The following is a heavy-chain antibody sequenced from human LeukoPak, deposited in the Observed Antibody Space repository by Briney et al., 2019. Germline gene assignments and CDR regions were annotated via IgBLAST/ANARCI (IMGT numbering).Heavy chain of an antibody. J-gene: IGHJ4*02. CDR2: IYYSGST. CDR3: ARVTREWLASDY. V-gene: IGHV4-39*07. CDR1: GGSISSSDYY. D-gene: IGHD6-19*01. Sequence: SETLSLTCTVSGGSISSSDYYWGWIRQPPGTGLEWIANIYYSGSTNYNPSLKSRVTISVDTSKNQFSLKLSSVTAADTAVYYCARVTREWLASDYWGQGTLVTVSS.